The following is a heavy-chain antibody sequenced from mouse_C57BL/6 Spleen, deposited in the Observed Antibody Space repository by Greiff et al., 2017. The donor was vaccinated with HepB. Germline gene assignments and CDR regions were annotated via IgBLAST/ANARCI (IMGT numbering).Heavy chain of an antibody. CDR2: IDPSDSYT. D-gene: IGHD1-1*01. CDR3: ARYYFFYWYFDV. J-gene: IGHJ1*03. V-gene: IGHV1-69*01. CDR1: GYTFTSYW. Sequence: QVQLQQPGAELVMPGASVKLSCKASGYTFTSYWMHWVKQRHGQGLEWIGEIDPSDSYTNYNQKFKGKSTLTVDKSSSTAYMQLSSLTSEDSAVYYCARYYFFYWYFDVWGTGTTVTVSS.